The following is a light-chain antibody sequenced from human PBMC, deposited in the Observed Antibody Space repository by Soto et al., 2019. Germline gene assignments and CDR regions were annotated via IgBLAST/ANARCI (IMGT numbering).Light chain of an antibody. CDR2: GAS. J-gene: IGKJ1*01. CDR1: QSVSSN. V-gene: IGKV3-15*01. CDR3: QQYSTWPRT. Sequence: EVMMTQSPDTLSVSPGERATLSCRASQSVSSNLAWYQQKLGQAPRLLIYGASTRAAGVPARFSGSGSGTVFTLTISSLQSEDFAIYYCQQYSTWPRTFGQGTKVEIK.